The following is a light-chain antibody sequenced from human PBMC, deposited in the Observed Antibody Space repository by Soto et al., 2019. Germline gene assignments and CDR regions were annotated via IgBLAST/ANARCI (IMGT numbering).Light chain of an antibody. CDR2: GAS. V-gene: IGKV3-15*01. Sequence: EIVMTQSPATLSLSPGDRATLSCRASQSVSNTLAWYQQKPGQAPRLLIYGASTRATGIPARFSGSGSGTEFTLTISSLQSEDFAVYSCQQYGDWPGAFGGGTKVDI. CDR3: QQYGDWPGA. J-gene: IGKJ4*01. CDR1: QSVSNT.